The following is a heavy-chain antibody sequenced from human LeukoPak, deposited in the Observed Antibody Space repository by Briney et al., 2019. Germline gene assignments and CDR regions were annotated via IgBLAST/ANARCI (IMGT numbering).Heavy chain of an antibody. CDR1: GGSISSSSYY. V-gene: IGHV4-39*07. CDR3: AIEMATTQGGKPFDY. D-gene: IGHD5-24*01. CDR2: IYYSGST. J-gene: IGHJ4*02. Sequence: PSETLSLTCTVSGGSISSSSYYWGWIRQPPGKGLEWIGSIYYSGSTYYNPSLKSRVTISVDTSKNQFSLKLSPVTAADTAVYYCAIEMATTQGGKPFDYWGQGTLVTVSS.